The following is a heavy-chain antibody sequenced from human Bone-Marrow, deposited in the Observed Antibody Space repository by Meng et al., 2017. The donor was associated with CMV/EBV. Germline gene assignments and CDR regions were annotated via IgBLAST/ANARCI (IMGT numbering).Heavy chain of an antibody. CDR3: ARNFPYYYGSGSYYGYYGMDV. CDR2: IIPILGIA. CDR1: GGTFSSYA. J-gene: IGHJ6*02. Sequence: SVKVSCKASGGTFSSYAISWVRQAPGQGLEWMGGIIPILGIANYAQKFQGRVTITADKSTSTAYMELSSLRSEDTAVYYCARNFPYYYGSGSYYGYYGMDVWGQGTTVTVSS. D-gene: IGHD3-10*01. V-gene: IGHV1-69*10.